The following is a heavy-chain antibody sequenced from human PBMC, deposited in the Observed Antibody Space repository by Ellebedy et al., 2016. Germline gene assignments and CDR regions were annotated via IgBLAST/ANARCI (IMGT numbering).Heavy chain of an antibody. J-gene: IGHJ4*02. V-gene: IGHV3-23*01. D-gene: IGHD4-17*01. CDR3: RQGHYANY. CDR2: MRGDGAKT. CDR1: GLTVSSFF. Sequence: GGSLRLXXAPSGLTVSSFFMGWVRQDPGKGLEWVSTMRGDGAKTHLADSVKGRFTMSRDIPKNTVYLQMNRLRAEDTAVYYCRQGHYANYWGQGTLVTVSS.